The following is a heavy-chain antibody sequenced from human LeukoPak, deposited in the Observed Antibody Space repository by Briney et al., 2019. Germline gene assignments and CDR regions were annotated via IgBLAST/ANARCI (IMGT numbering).Heavy chain of an antibody. CDR1: GYTFTSYA. Sequence: ASVKVSCKASGYTFTSYAMHWVRQAPGQRLEWMGGITAGNGNTKYSQKFQGRVTITRDTSASTAYMELSSLRSEDTAVYYCARMDLYCGGDCYSGSDYWGQGTLVTVS. D-gene: IGHD2-21*02. J-gene: IGHJ4*02. CDR3: ARMDLYCGGDCYSGSDY. CDR2: ITAGNGNT. V-gene: IGHV1-3*01.